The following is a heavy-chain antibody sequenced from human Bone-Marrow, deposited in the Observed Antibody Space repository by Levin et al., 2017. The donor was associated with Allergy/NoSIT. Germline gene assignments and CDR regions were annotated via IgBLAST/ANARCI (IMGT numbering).Heavy chain of an antibody. J-gene: IGHJ3*01. D-gene: IGHD3-22*01. CDR3: ARAFYDDSSGNYRSAFDL. Sequence: SVKVSCKASGGSFSSYPINWVRQAPGQGLEWMGRIIPMPGITNYTQNFQERVTITADRSTSTAYMELSSLRSEDTAVYYSARAFYDDSSGNYRSAFDLWGQGTRVTVSS. CDR2: IIPMPGIT. CDR1: GGSFSSYP. V-gene: IGHV1-69*04.